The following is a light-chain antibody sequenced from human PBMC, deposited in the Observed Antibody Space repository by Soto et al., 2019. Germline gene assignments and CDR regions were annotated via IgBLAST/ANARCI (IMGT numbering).Light chain of an antibody. V-gene: IGKV1-6*01. J-gene: IGKJ1*01. CDR3: LQDNNYPWT. CDR1: QAIRND. CDR2: GAS. Sequence: AIQMTQSPSSLSASVGDRVTISCRASQAIRNDLGWYQQKPGKAPNLLIYGASSLESGVPSRFSGSGSGTDFTLTISSLQPEDFATYYCLQDNNYPWTFGGGTKVEIK.